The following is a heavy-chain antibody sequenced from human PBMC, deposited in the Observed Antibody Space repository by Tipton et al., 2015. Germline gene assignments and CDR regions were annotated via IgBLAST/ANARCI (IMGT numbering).Heavy chain of an antibody. V-gene: IGHV1-18*01. Sequence: QVQLVQSGAEMKKPGASLKISCKASGYTFDTYYINWVRQAPGQGLEWMGWISAFSGNTNYAQKFQGRVTMTTDTSTTTAYMELRSLRSDDTAVYYCARDASMSVGAQKTFDYWGQGTLVTVSS. D-gene: IGHD1-26*01. CDR2: ISAFSGNT. CDR1: GYTFDTYY. CDR3: ARDASMSVGAQKTFDY. J-gene: IGHJ4*02.